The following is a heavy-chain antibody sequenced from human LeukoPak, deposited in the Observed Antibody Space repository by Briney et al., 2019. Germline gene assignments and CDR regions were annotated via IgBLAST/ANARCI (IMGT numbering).Heavy chain of an antibody. D-gene: IGHD3-10*01. V-gene: IGHV3-23*01. CDR3: AKIPLGSHWVDFDY. CDR1: GFSLSDYA. Sequence: PGGSLRLSCAASGFSLSDYAMSWVRQTPGQGLAWVSVIGPVSAIYYADSVKGRFTISRDTSKNTLYLQMDSLRAEDTAVYFCAKIPLGSHWVDFDYWGQGTLVTVSS. CDR2: IGPVSAI. J-gene: IGHJ4*02.